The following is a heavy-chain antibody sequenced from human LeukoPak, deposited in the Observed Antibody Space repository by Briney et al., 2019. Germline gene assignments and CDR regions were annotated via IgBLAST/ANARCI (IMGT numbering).Heavy chain of an antibody. Sequence: KPSETLSLTCAVYGGSFSGYYWSWIRQPPGKGLEWIGEINHSESTNYNPSLKSRVTISVDTSKNQFSLKLSSVTAADTAVYYCARRGELGYCSGGSCYGYWGQGTLVTVSS. D-gene: IGHD2-15*01. CDR2: INHSEST. CDR1: GGSFSGYY. J-gene: IGHJ4*02. CDR3: ARRGELGYCSGGSCYGY. V-gene: IGHV4-34*01.